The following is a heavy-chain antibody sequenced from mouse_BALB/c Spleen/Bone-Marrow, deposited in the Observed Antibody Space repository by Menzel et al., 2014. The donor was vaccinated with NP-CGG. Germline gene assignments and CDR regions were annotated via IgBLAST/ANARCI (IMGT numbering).Heavy chain of an antibody. V-gene: IGHV4-1*02. Sequence: VQLKESGGGLAQPGGSLKLSCAASGFDFSRYWMSWVRQAPGKGLEWIGEINPDSSTINYTPSLKDKFIISRDNAKNTLYLQMSKVRSEDTALYYCARPPLYYDYAWFAYWGQGTLVTVSA. J-gene: IGHJ3*01. D-gene: IGHD2-4*01. CDR1: GFDFSRYW. CDR3: ARPPLYYDYAWFAY. CDR2: INPDSSTI.